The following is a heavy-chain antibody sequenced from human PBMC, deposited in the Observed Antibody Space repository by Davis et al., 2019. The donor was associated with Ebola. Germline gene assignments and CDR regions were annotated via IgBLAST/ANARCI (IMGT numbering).Heavy chain of an antibody. D-gene: IGHD2-21*02. CDR1: GYTFTSYY. J-gene: IGHJ5*02. V-gene: IGHV1-46*01. Sequence: ASVKVSCKASGYTFTSYYMHWVRQAPGQGLEWMGIINPSGGSTSYAQKFQGRVTMTRDTSTSTVYMELSSLRSEDTAVYYCARCRIAYCGGDCYTRYWFDPWGQGTLVTVSS. CDR3: ARCRIAYCGGDCYTRYWFDP. CDR2: INPSGGST.